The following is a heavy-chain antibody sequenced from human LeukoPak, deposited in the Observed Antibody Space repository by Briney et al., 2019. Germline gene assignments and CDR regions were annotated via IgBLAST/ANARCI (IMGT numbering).Heavy chain of an antibody. V-gene: IGHV3-30*02. D-gene: IGHD3-22*01. CDR3: AKDFSVYYYDSRVLDC. CDR1: GFTFSSYG. CDR2: IRYDGSNK. Sequence: GGTLRLSCAASGFTFSSYGMHWVRQAPGKGLEWVAFIRYDGSNKYYADSVKGRFTIPRDNSKNTLYLQMNSLRAEDTAVYYCAKDFSVYYYDSRVLDCWGQGTLVTVSS. J-gene: IGHJ4*02.